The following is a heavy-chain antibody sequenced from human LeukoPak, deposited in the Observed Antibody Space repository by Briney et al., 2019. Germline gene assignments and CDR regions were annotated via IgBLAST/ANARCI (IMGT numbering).Heavy chain of an antibody. J-gene: IGHJ4*02. CDR1: GYTFTSYG. V-gene: IGHV1-18*01. CDR2: TSAYNGNT. D-gene: IGHD3-22*01. CDR3: ARLRYYYDSSGPAPFDY. Sequence: ASVKVSCKASGYTFTSYGISWVRQAPGQGLEWMGWTSAYNGNTNYAQKLQGRVTMTTDTSTSTAYMELRSLRSDDTAVYYCARLRYYYDSSGPAPFDYWGQGTLVTVSS.